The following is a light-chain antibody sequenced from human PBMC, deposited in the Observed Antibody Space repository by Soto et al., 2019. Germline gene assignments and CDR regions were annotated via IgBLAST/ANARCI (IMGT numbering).Light chain of an antibody. Sequence: QSVLTQPPSVSAAPGQKVTISCSGSSSNIGNNYVSWYQQLPGTAPKLLIYENNKRPSGIPDRFSGSKSGTSATLGITGLQTGDEADYYCGTWDNSLSYVFGTGTKLTVL. CDR1: SSNIGNNY. CDR3: GTWDNSLSYV. V-gene: IGLV1-51*02. CDR2: ENN. J-gene: IGLJ1*01.